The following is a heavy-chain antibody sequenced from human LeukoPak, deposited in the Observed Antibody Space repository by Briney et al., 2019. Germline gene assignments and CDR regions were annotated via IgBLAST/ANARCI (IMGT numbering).Heavy chain of an antibody. CDR1: GGSISSSNYY. CDR3: ARYYSGSYGFDY. Sequence: SETLSLTCTVSGGSISSSNYYWGWIRQPPGEGLEWIGYIYYSGSTYYNPSLKSRVTMSVDTSKNQFSLKLSSVTAAGTAVYYCARYYSGSYGFDYWGQGTLVTVSS. V-gene: IGHV4-39*01. D-gene: IGHD1-26*01. J-gene: IGHJ4*02. CDR2: IYYSGST.